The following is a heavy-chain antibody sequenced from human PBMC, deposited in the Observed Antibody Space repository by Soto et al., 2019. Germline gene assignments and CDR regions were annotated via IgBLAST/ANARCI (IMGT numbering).Heavy chain of an antibody. Sequence: SVNISCNASGGTFSSYAISWVRQAPGQGLEWMGGIIPIFGTANYAQKFQGRVTITADESTSTAYMELSSLRSEDTAVYYCARDGPSGSFDYRGQGTFVTAS. D-gene: IGHD1-26*01. J-gene: IGHJ4*02. CDR1: GGTFSSYA. V-gene: IGHV1-69*13. CDR2: IIPIFGTA. CDR3: ARDGPSGSFDY.